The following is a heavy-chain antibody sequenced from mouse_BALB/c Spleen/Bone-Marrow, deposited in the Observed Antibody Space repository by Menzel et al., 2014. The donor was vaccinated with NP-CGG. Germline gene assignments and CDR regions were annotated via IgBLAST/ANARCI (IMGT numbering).Heavy chain of an antibody. CDR3: TRLPH. V-gene: IGHV1S81*02. D-gene: IGHD5-1*01. CDR1: GYTFTSYY. CDR2: INPSNGGT. J-gene: IGHJ4*01. Sequence: QVQLKHSGAELVKPGASVKLSCKASGYTFTSYYMYWVKQRPGQGLEWIGEINPSNGGTNFSEKFKSRATLTVDKSSSTAYMQLSSLTSEDSAVYYCTRLPHWGQGTSVTVSS.